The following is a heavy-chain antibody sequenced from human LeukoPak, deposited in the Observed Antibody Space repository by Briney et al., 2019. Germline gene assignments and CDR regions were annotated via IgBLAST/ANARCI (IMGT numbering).Heavy chain of an antibody. D-gene: IGHD3/OR15-3a*01. Sequence: ASVKVSCKASGYTFTNYAMNWVRQAPGQGLEWMGWINTNTVNPTYAQGFTGRFVFSLDTSVSTAYLQISSLKAEDTAVYYCARGASGLVTTNDYWGQGTLVTVSS. CDR1: GYTFTNYA. J-gene: IGHJ4*02. CDR3: ARGASGLVTTNDY. V-gene: IGHV7-4-1*02. CDR2: INTNTVNP.